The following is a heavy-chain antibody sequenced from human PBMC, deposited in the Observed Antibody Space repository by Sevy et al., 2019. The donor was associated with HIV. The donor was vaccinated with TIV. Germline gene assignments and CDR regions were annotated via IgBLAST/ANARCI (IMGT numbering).Heavy chain of an antibody. Sequence: PSVKVSCKASGYTFTSYGISWVRQAPGQGLEWMGWISAYNGNTNYAQKLQGRVTMTTDTSTSTAYMELRSLRSDDTAVYYCARSLPIRYYYYGMDVWGQGTTVTVSS. CDR3: ARSLPIRYYYYGMDV. J-gene: IGHJ6*02. V-gene: IGHV1-18*04. D-gene: IGHD3-16*02. CDR2: ISAYNGNT. CDR1: GYTFTSYG.